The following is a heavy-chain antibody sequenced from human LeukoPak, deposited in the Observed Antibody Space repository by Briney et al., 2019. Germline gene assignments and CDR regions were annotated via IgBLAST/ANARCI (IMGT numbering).Heavy chain of an antibody. CDR3: ARGDYGDYYYYGMDV. V-gene: IGHV5-10-1*01. CDR2: IDPSDSYT. D-gene: IGHD4-17*01. CDR1: GHSFTSYW. Sequence: GESLKISCKGSGHSFTSYWISWVRQMPGKGLEWMGRIDPSDSYTNYSPSFQGHVTISADKSISTAYLQWSSLKASDTAMYYCARGDYGDYYYYGMDVWGQGTTVTVSS. J-gene: IGHJ6*02.